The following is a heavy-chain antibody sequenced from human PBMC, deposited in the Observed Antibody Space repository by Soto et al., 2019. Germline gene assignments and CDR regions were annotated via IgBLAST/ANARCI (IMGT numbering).Heavy chain of an antibody. J-gene: IGHJ5*01. CDR2: INHSGRV. V-gene: IGHV4-34*01. Sequence: SETLSLTCAVYGGSFSGHSWTWIRQSPGKGLEWIGDINHSGRVNYSPSLKSRVTISLDTSKNQFSLTLSAVTAADTAMYYCSTRAYDTNGYYRFDPWGQGNLVTVSS. CDR1: GGSFSGHS. D-gene: IGHD3-22*01. CDR3: STRAYDTNGYYRFDP.